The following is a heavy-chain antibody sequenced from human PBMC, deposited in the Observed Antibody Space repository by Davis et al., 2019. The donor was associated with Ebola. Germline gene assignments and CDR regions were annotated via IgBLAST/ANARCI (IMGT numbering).Heavy chain of an antibody. CDR3: AVETTVTRLYYYYGMDV. J-gene: IGHJ6*02. CDR2: IIPILGIA. V-gene: IGHV1-69*04. Sequence: SVKVSCKASGGTFSSYAISWVRQAPGQGLEWMGRIIPILGIANYAQKFQGRVTITADKSTSTAYMELSSLRYEDTAVYYCAVETTVTRLYYYYGMDVWGQGTTVTVSS. CDR1: GGTFSSYA. D-gene: IGHD4-17*01.